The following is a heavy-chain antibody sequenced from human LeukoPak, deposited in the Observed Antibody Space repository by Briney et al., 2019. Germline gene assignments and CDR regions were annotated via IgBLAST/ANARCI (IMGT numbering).Heavy chain of an antibody. CDR3: ARERYYDFWSGYSGPCYFDY. D-gene: IGHD3-3*01. Sequence: PETLSLTCFVSGDSITSRSFYWGWIRQPPGKNLEWIGNVYYSGRTSYNPSLKTRVTISVDTSRNHFSLRLTSVTAADTAVYYCARERYYDFWSGYSGPCYFDYWGQGTLVTVSS. CDR2: VYYSGRT. V-gene: IGHV4-39*02. J-gene: IGHJ4*02. CDR1: GDSITSRSFY.